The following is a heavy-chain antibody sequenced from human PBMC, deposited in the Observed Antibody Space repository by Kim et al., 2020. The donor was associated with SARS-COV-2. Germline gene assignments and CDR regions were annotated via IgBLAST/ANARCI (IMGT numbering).Heavy chain of an antibody. J-gene: IGHJ4*02. CDR2: VFYSGSS. V-gene: IGHV4-59*12. CDR3: ARGRRTTRSWFD. CDR1: GDSMTDYF. D-gene: IGHD6-13*01. Sequence: SETLSLTCNVSGDSMTDYFWTWVRLPPGKGLEWIGYVFYSGSSSYNPSLRSRVSISIDTSNHRLSLRLAIVTASDTATYFCARGRRTTRSWFDWGQGILVTISS.